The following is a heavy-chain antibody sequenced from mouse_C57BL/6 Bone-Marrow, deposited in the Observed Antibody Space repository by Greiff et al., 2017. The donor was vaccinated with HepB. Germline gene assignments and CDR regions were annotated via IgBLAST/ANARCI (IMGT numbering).Heavy chain of an antibody. CDR3: ARWASRAYYSNHWYFDV. D-gene: IGHD2-5*01. CDR2: ISYSGST. CDR1: GYSITSDY. Sequence: VQLKESGPGLAKPSQTLSLTCSVTGYSITSDYWNWIRKFPGNKLEYMGYISYSGSTYYNPSLKSRISITRDTSKNQYYLQLNSVTTEDTATYYCARWASRAYYSNHWYFDVWGTGTTVTVSS. V-gene: IGHV3-8*01. J-gene: IGHJ1*03.